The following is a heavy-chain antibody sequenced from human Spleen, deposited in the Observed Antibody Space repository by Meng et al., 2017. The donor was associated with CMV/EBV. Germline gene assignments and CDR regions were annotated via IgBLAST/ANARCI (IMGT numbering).Heavy chain of an antibody. CDR3: AKDGGYCSASSCRGLIRPFDR. Sequence: GSLRLSCTVSGGSISSSSYYWGWIRQPPGKGLEWIGSIYYSESIYYNPSLKSRITISIDTSKNQFSLRLRSVTAADTAVYYCAKDGGYCSASSCRGLIRPFDRCGQGTLVTVSS. V-gene: IGHV4-39*07. J-gene: IGHJ4*02. CDR1: GGSISSSSYY. D-gene: IGHD2-15*01. CDR2: IYYSESI.